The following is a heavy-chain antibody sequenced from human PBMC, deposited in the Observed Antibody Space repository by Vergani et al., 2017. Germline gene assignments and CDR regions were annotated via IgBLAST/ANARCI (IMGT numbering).Heavy chain of an antibody. J-gene: IGHJ4*02. V-gene: IGHV4-34*08. CDR1: GFTFSSYA. CDR3: ATRYCSGGSCYPSLNY. D-gene: IGHD2-15*01. Sequence: VQLLESGGGLVQPGGSLRLSCAASGFTFSSYAMSWVRQAPGKGLEWIGEINHSGSTNYNPSLKSRVTISVDTSKNQFSLKLSSVTAADTAVYYCATRYCSGGSCYPSLNYWGQGTLVTVSS. CDR2: INHSGST.